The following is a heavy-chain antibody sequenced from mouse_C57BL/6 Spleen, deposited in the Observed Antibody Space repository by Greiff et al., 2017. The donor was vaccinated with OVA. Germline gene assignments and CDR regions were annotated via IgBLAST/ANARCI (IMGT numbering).Heavy chain of an antibody. D-gene: IGHD4-1*01. CDR3: ARTGTRFAY. Sequence: QVQLQQPGAELVRPGSSVKLSCKASGYTFTSYWMDWVKQRPGQGLEWIVNIYPSDSETHYNQKFKDKATLTVDKSSSTAYMQLSSLTSEDSAVYYCARTGTRFAYWGQGTLVTVSA. CDR1: GYTFTSYW. J-gene: IGHJ3*01. V-gene: IGHV1-61*01. CDR2: IYPSDSET.